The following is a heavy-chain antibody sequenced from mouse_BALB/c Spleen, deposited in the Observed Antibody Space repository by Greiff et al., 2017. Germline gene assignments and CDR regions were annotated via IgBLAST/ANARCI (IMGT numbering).Heavy chain of an antibody. Sequence: QVQLQQSGAELVRPGTSVKVSCKASGYAFTTYLIEWVKQRPGQGLEWIGVINPGSGGTNYNEKFKGKATLTADKSSSTAYMQLSSLTSDDSAVYFCAREFIWGYFDVWGAGTTVTVSS. V-gene: IGHV1-54*01. D-gene: IGHD1-1*01. CDR1: GYAFTTYL. CDR3: AREFIWGYFDV. CDR2: INPGSGGT. J-gene: IGHJ1*01.